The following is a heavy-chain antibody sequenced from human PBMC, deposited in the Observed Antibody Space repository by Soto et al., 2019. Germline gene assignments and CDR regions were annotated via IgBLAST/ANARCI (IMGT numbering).Heavy chain of an antibody. CDR2: IYYSGST. Sequence: SETLSLTCTVSGGSISSYYWSWIRQPPGKGLEWIGYIYYSGSTNYNPSLKGRVTISVDTSKNQFSLRLGSVTASDTAVYYCARGGYDYSGGSYSSGYYFDYWGKGTLVTVSS. V-gene: IGHV4-59*01. J-gene: IGHJ4*02. CDR1: GGSISSYY. CDR3: ARGGYDYSGGSYSSGYYFDY. D-gene: IGHD3-16*02.